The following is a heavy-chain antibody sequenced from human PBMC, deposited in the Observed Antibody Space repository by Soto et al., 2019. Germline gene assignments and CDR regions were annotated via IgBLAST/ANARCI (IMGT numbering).Heavy chain of an antibody. V-gene: IGHV3-9*01. CDR1: GFTFDDYA. CDR3: AKATYYDFWIPKSYYYYMDV. J-gene: IGHJ6*03. CDR2: ISWNSGSI. D-gene: IGHD3-3*01. Sequence: GGSLRLSCAASGFTFDDYAMHWVRQAPGKGLEWVSGISWNSGSIGYADSVKGRFTISRDNAKNSLYLQMNSLRAEDTALYYCAKATYYDFWIPKSYYYYMDVWGKGTTVTVSS.